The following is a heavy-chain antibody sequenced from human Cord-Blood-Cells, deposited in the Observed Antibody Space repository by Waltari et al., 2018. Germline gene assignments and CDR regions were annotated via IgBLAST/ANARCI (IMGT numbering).Heavy chain of an antibody. Sequence: QVQLQESGPGLVKPSETLSLTCTVSGGSLISYYWSRIRQPPGQGLEWIGYIYYSGSTNYNPSLKSRVTISVDTSKNQFSLKLSSVTAADTAVYYCARPAPYSSSWQDAFDIWGQGTMVTVSS. V-gene: IGHV4-59*08. J-gene: IGHJ3*02. CDR2: IYYSGST. CDR1: GGSLISYY. D-gene: IGHD6-13*01. CDR3: ARPAPYSSSWQDAFDI.